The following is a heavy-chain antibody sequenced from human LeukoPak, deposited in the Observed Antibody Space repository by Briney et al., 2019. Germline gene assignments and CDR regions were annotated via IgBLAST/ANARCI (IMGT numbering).Heavy chain of an antibody. CDR1: GDAISSEVYS. CDR3: ARDRGRNLGFDS. Sequence: SETLSLTCVVSGDAISSEVYSWAWHPPPPGQGLEWIVYIAHSGSTYHNPSLESRVVISVDRSKNQISLTLTSVTAAHTAVYFCARDRGRNLGFDSWGQGILVTVSS. V-gene: IGHV4-30-2*01. J-gene: IGHJ5*01. CDR2: IAHSGST. D-gene: IGHD3-10*01.